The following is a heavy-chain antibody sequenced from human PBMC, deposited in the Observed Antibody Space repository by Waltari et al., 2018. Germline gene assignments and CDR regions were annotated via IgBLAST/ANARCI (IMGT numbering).Heavy chain of an antibody. CDR3: ATRDGGNSRVFVL. Sequence: QLVQSGPEVKKPGTSVKVSCKASGGTFSSYTISWVRQAPGQGLEWMGRIIPILGIANYAQKFQGRVTITADKSTSTAYMELSSLRSEDTAVYYCATRDGGNSRVFVLWGQGTLVTVSS. V-gene: IGHV1-69*09. D-gene: IGHD2-21*02. J-gene: IGHJ4*02. CDR1: GGTFSSYT. CDR2: IIPILGIA.